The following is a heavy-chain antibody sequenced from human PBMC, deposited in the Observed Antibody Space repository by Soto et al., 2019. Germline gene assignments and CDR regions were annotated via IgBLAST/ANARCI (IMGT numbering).Heavy chain of an antibody. CDR1: GFTLSNFE. CDR2: ISGSGGST. V-gene: IGHV3-23*04. D-gene: IGHD6-6*01. CDR3: AKDFTSIAARRGFDP. Sequence: EVQLVESGGGLVQPGGSQRLSCAATGFTLSNFEMHWVRQAVGKGLEWVSAISGSGGSTYYADSVKGRFTISRDNSKNTLYLQMNSLRAEDTAVYYCAKDFTSIAARRGFDPWGQGTLVTVSS. J-gene: IGHJ5*02.